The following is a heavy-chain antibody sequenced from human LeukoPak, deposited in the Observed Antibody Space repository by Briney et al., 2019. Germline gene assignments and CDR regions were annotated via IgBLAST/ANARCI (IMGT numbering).Heavy chain of an antibody. J-gene: IGHJ4*02. D-gene: IGHD3-16*02. CDR3: ARGRYQHRF. Sequence: PGGSLRLSCAASGFTFSSYWMTWVRQAPGKGLEWVANIKEDGSDKYYVDSVKGRFTISRDDAKKSLYLQMNSLRAGDTAAYYCARGRYQHRFWGQGTLVTVSS. V-gene: IGHV3-7*05. CDR1: GFTFSSYW. CDR2: IKEDGSDK.